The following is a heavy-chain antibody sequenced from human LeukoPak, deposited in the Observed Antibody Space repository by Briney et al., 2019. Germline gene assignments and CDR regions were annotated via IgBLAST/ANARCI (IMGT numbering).Heavy chain of an antibody. CDR2: ISHSGKT. CDR1: TGSFSDYY. D-gene: IGHD1-26*01. CDR3: ARGRISGGYFSRVEGCYFDF. V-gene: IGHV4-34*01. J-gene: IGHJ4*02. Sequence: PSETLSLTCAVYTGSFSDYYWTWIRQSPGKGLEWIGEISHSGKTYSNPSLKGRVTISVDESKNQFSLHLMSITAADAAVYYCARGRISGGYFSRVEGCYFDFWSQGIQVTVSS.